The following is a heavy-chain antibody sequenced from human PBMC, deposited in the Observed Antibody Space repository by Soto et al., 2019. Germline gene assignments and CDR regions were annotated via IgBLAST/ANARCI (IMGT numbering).Heavy chain of an antibody. J-gene: IGHJ6*03. D-gene: IGHD6-6*01. Sequence: QVQLQQWGAGLLKPSETLSLTCAVYGGSFSGYYWTWIRQPPGKGLEWVGEINHSGSTKYNPSLKSRVTISLDTSKNQFSLKLSSVTDADTAVYYCARAWYSRSSRDYRDVWGKGTTVTVSS. CDR2: INHSGST. CDR1: GGSFSGYY. CDR3: ARAWYSRSSRDYRDV. V-gene: IGHV4-34*01.